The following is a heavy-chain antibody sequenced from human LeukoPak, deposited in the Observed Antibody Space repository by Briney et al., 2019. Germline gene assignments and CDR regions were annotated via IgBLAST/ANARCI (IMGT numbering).Heavy chain of an antibody. CDR3: ARRITGTTSDSFDY. J-gene: IGHJ4*02. D-gene: IGHD1-20*01. CDR2: ISYTGST. V-gene: IGHV4-39*01. CDR1: GGSISSTTYL. Sequence: SETLSLTCIVSGGSISSTTYLWGWLRRPPGKGLEWIGSISYTGSTYYNPSLESRVTISVDTSKNQFSLRLSSVTAADTAVYYCARRITGTTSDSFDYWGQGTLVTVSS.